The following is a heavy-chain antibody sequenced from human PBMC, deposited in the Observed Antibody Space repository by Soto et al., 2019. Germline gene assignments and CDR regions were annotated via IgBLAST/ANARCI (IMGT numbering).Heavy chain of an antibody. D-gene: IGHD1-1*01. J-gene: IGHJ5*02. V-gene: IGHV4-4*07. CDR3: VRDGTKTLRDWFDP. Sequence: WETLSLTCTVSGASINGFYWSWIRQSAGKGLEWIGRIYATGTTYYNPSLKSRVMMSVDTSKKQFSLKLRSVTAADTAVYYCVRDGTKTLRDWFDPWGQGISVTVSS. CDR2: IYATGTT. CDR1: GASINGFY.